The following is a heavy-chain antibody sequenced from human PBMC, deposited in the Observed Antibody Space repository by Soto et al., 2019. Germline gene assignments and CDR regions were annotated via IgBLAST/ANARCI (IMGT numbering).Heavy chain of an antibody. V-gene: IGHV3-30*18. D-gene: IGHD2-2*01. Sequence: QVQLVESGGGVVQPGRSLRLSCAASGFTFSSYGMHWVRQAPGKGLEWVAVISYDGSNKYYADSVKGRFTISRDNSKNPLYLQINSLRAEDTAVYYCAKESRVNWVLFYYGMDVWGQGTTVTVSS. CDR2: ISYDGSNK. CDR3: AKESRVNWVLFYYGMDV. CDR1: GFTFSSYG. J-gene: IGHJ6*02.